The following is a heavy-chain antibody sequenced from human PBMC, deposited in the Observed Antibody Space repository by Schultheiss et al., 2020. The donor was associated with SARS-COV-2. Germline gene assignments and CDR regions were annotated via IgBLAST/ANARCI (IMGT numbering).Heavy chain of an antibody. CDR3: ARDTAGIYYDSSGLDY. Sequence: SETLSLTCTVSGGSISSYYWSWIRQPAGKGLEWIGRIYTSGSTNYNPSLKSRVTMSVDMSKNQFSLKLSSVTAADTAVYYCARDTAGIYYDSSGLDYWGQGTLVTVSS. D-gene: IGHD3-22*01. J-gene: IGHJ4*02. CDR1: GGSISSYY. CDR2: IYTSGST. V-gene: IGHV4-4*07.